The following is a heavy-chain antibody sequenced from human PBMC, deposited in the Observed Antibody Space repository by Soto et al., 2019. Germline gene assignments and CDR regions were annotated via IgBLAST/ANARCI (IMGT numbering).Heavy chain of an antibody. J-gene: IGHJ4*02. CDR1: GFTFNNYG. Sequence: DVQLVESGGGLVNPGGSLRLSCAASGFTFNNYGMNWVRQAPGKGLEWVSSIGTSSDTYYADSMKGRFTISRDNAQNSLYLQIHSLRVEDTAVYYCARGGYPRFWGQGTLVTVSS. V-gene: IGHV3-21*06. CDR3: ARGGYPRF. CDR2: IGTSSDT. D-gene: IGHD3-16*01.